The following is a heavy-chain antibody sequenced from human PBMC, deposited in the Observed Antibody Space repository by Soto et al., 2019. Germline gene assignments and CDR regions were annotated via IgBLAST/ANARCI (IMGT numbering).Heavy chain of an antibody. J-gene: IGHJ5*01. Sequence: QVQLVQSGAEVQTSGSSVKVSCETSGGPFATFAINWVRRAPGQGLEWMGGIMPIFGSPKYAQTFQGRLTITADGPTSTSFMELSSLTSEDTAIYYCARGWRDSSGSFTGPIDSWGQGTRVTVSS. D-gene: IGHD3-22*01. V-gene: IGHV1-69*01. CDR2: IMPIFGSP. CDR3: ARGWRDSSGSFTGPIDS. CDR1: GGPFATFA.